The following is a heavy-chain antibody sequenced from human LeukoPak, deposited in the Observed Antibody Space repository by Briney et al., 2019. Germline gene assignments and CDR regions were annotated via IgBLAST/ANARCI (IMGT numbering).Heavy chain of an antibody. D-gene: IGHD5-12*01. V-gene: IGHV4-4*02. J-gene: IGHJ4*02. Sequence: PSGTLSLTCAVSGGSISSSNWWSWVRQPPGKGLEWIGEIYHSGSTNYNPSLKSRVTISVDKSKNQFSLKLSSVTAADTAVYYCARVSADDGLGVATTTSPPSLYYFDYWGQGTLVTVSS. CDR1: GGSISSSNW. CDR3: ARVSADDGLGVATTTSPPSLYYFDY. CDR2: IYHSGST.